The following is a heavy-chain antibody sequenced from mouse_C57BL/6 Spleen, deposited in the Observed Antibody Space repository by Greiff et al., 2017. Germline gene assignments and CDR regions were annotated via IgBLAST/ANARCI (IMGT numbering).Heavy chain of an antibody. V-gene: IGHV14-2*01. D-gene: IGHD2-1*01. CDR3: ARSGYGKEDAMDD. CDR1: GFTIKDYY. Sequence: EVQRVESGAELVKPGASVKLSCTASGFTIKDYYMHWVKQRTEQGLEWIGRIDPEDGDTNYAPQFPGKATLTADPSSNTAYLQLSSLTSEDTAVYYCARSGYGKEDAMDDWGQGTSVTVAS. CDR2: IDPEDGDT. J-gene: IGHJ4*01.